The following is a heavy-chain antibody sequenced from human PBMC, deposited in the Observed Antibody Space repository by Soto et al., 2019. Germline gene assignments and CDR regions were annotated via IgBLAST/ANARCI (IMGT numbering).Heavy chain of an antibody. CDR3: ASPSSPEDWFDP. CDR1: GGTFSSYA. J-gene: IGHJ5*02. CDR2: ISPIFGTA. V-gene: IGHV1-69*01. Sequence: QVQLVQSGAEVKKPGSSVKVSCKASGGTFSSYAISWVRQAPGQGLEWMGGISPIFGTANYAQKFQGRVTITADESTSTAYMELSSLRSEDTAVYYCASPSSPEDWFDPWGQGTLGTVSS. D-gene: IGHD2-2*01.